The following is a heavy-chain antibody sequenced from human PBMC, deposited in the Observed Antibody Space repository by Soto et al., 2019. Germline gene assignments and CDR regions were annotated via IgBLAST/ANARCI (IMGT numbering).Heavy chain of an antibody. J-gene: IGHJ5*02. CDR3: VRIRYQLPSSVLWLDP. CDR2: INHVGGT. CDR1: GGFLSESY. Sequence: NPXETLTLSCSVYGGFLSESYWTWIRQPPGKGLEWIGEINHVGGTNYNPSLKSRVTMPVDTSQNQFSLRLISVTAADTAMYFCVRIRYQLPSSVLWLDPWGQGTQVTVYS. D-gene: IGHD3-16*01. V-gene: IGHV4-34*01.